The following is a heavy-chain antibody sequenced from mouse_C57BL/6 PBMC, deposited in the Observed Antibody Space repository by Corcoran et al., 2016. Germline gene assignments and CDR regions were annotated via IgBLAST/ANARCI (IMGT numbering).Heavy chain of an antibody. CDR3: ARRSGYEDYAMDY. V-gene: IGHV9-3*01. CDR1: GYTFTTYG. D-gene: IGHD1-3*01. J-gene: IGHJ4*01. Sequence: QIQLVQSGPELKKPGETVKISCKASGYTFTTYGMSWVQQAPGKGLKWMGWINTYSGVPTYADDFKGRFAFSLENSASTAYLQINNLKNEDTATYFCARRSGYEDYAMDYWGQGTSVTVSS. CDR2: INTYSGVP.